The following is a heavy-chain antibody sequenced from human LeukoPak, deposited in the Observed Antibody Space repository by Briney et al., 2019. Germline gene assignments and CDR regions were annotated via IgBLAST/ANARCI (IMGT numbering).Heavy chain of an antibody. Sequence: GESLKISCKGSGYSFSSYWIGCVRQMPRRGLEWMGIVYPGDTQTRYTPSFKGKVTISVDKSIRTAYLQWSSLKASDTAIYYCARHEIGGDKSSWYIYWGQGTLVTVSS. J-gene: IGHJ1*01. CDR2: VYPGDTQT. CDR1: GYSFSSYW. D-gene: IGHD6-19*01. V-gene: IGHV5-51*01. CDR3: ARHEIGGDKSSWYIY.